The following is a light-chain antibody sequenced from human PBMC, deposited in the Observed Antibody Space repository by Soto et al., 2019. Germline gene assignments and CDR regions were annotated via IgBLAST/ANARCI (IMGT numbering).Light chain of an antibody. Sequence: DIQMTQSPSTLSASVGDRVTITCRASQSISSWLAWYQQKPGKAPKLLIYKASTLEGGVPSRFSGSGSGTEFTLTISSLQPDDFATYYCQEYNSEYLYTFGQGTKVEVK. V-gene: IGKV1-5*03. J-gene: IGKJ2*01. CDR3: QEYNSEYLYT. CDR1: QSISSW. CDR2: KAS.